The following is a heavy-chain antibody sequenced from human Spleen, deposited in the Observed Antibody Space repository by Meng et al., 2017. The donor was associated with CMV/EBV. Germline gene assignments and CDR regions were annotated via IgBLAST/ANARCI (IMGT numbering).Heavy chain of an antibody. V-gene: IGHV1-69*08. D-gene: IGHD1-26*01. Sequence: SVKVSCKASGGTFDDYSFSWVRQAPGQGLELMGRAIPIIATTNYAQTFQDRITITSDIATTTVYMELTSLRSEDTAVYYGARSQLSGSYIYFEDWGPGTLVTVSS. J-gene: IGHJ4*02. CDR2: AIPIIATT. CDR1: GGTFDDYS. CDR3: ARSQLSGSYIYFED.